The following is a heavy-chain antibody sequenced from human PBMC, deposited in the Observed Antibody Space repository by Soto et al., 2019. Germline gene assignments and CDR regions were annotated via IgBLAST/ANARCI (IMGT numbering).Heavy chain of an antibody. J-gene: IGHJ4*02. CDR1: GGSINSYC. CDR3: ARHRRTTVAKFYFDH. Sequence: QVQLQESGPGLVKPWETLSLTCTVSGGSINSYCWSWIRQPPGKGLEWIAYIFDSGDANYNPSLNSRVTISVDTSKNQFSLKLTSVTAADTAVYYCARHRRTTVAKFYFDHWGQGALVTVSS. D-gene: IGHD4-4*01. CDR2: IFDSGDA. V-gene: IGHV4-59*08.